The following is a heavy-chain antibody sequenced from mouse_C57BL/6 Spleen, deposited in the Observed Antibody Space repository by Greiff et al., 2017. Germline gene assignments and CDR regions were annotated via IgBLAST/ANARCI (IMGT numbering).Heavy chain of an antibody. CDR2: INPNNGGT. CDR3: ARYLYYAMDY. J-gene: IGHJ4*01. CDR1: GYTFTDYN. V-gene: IGHV1-22*01. Sequence: VEPGASVKMSCKASGYTFTDYNMHWVKQSHGKSLEWIGYINPNNGGTSYNQKFKGKATLTVNKSSSTAYMELRSLTSEDSAVYYCARYLYYAMDYWGQGTSVTVSS.